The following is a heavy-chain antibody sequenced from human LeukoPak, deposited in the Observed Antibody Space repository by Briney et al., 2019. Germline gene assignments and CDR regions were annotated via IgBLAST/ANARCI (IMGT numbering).Heavy chain of an antibody. J-gene: IGHJ5*02. D-gene: IGHD2-15*01. CDR2: IKQDGSEK. Sequence: ALRISRATPRFTLSRYEINRARQGPGEGVEWGGKIKQDGSEKYYVDSVKGRFTISRDNAKNSLYLQMNSLRAEDTAVYYCARVSPSWVAAVGRFDPWGQGTLVTVSS. CDR3: ARVSPSWVAAVGRFDP. V-gene: IGHV3-7*01. CDR1: RFTLSRYE.